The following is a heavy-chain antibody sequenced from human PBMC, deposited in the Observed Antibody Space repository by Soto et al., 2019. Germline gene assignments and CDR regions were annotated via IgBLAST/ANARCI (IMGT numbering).Heavy chain of an antibody. V-gene: IGHV3-7*01. J-gene: IGHJ6*02. D-gene: IGHD6-25*01. CDR3: ARLDSGAASYYGLDA. Sequence: EVQLVESGGGLVQPGGSLRLSCEASEFTFSFYRMSWVRQAPGKGLEWVANIKQDGSEKNYADSVKGRFTISRDNAKNSLYLEMSSPRAEDTAVYYCARLDSGAASYYGLDAWGQGATVTVSS. CDR1: EFTFSFYR. CDR2: IKQDGSEK.